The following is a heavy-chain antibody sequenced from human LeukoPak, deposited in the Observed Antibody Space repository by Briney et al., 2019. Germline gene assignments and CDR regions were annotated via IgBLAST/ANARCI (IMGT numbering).Heavy chain of an antibody. CDR2: INHSGST. CDR1: VGPSVVTT. D-gene: IGHD6-13*01. V-gene: IGHV4-34*01. Sequence: NSSETCPSPALSMVGPSVVTTGAGSASPQGRGWSGLGEINHSGSTNYNPSLKSRVTISVDTSKNQFSLKLSSVTAADTAVYYCARFSSSWYLNWFDPWGQGTLVTVSS. CDR3: ARFSSSWYLNWFDP. J-gene: IGHJ5*02.